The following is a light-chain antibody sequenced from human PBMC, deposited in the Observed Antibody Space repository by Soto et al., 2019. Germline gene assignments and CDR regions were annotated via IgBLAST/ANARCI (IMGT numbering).Light chain of an antibody. Sequence: QSVLTQPRPLSGSPGQSVTISCPGTSNDVGGYNYVSWYQQHPGKAPKLMIYDVSKRPSGVPDRFSGSKSGNTASLTISGLQAEDEADYYCCSYAGSYTPFGGGTKVTVL. CDR3: CSYAGSYTP. J-gene: IGLJ2*01. CDR1: SNDVGGYNY. CDR2: DVS. V-gene: IGLV2-11*01.